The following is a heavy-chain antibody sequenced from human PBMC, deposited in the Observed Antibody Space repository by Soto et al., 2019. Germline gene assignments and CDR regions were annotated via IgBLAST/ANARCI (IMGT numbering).Heavy chain of an antibody. CDR1: GFTFSSYA. J-gene: IGHJ3*02. CDR2: ISYDGSNK. D-gene: IGHD3-22*01. CDR3: ARDHQVVVVHNAFDI. Sequence: QVQLVESGGGVVQPGRSLRLCCAASGFTFSSYAMHWVRQAPGKGLEWVAVISYDGSNKYYADSVKGRFTISRDNSKNTLYLQMNSLRAEDTAVYYCARDHQVVVVHNAFDIWGQGTMVTVSS. V-gene: IGHV3-30-3*01.